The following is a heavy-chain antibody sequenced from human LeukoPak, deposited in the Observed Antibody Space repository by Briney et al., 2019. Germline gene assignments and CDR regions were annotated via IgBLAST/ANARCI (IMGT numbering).Heavy chain of an antibody. CDR2: ISAYNGNT. CDR1: GYTFTSYG. D-gene: IGHD3-22*01. CDR3: ARDLLYYDSSGYYS. Sequence: ASVKVSCKASGYTFTSYGISWVRQAPGQGLEWMGWISAYNGNTNYAQKLQGRVTMTTDTSTSTAYMELRSLRSDDTAVYYRARDLLYYDSSGYYSWGQGTLVTVSS. V-gene: IGHV1-18*01. J-gene: IGHJ4*02.